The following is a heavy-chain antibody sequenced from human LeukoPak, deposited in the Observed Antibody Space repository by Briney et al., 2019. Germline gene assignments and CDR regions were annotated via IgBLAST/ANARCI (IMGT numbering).Heavy chain of an antibody. CDR2: IYTSGST. CDR3: ARDFKGGGSWYGPGAFDI. J-gene: IGHJ3*02. D-gene: IGHD2-15*01. CDR1: GGSICSYY. Sequence: SETLSLTCTVSGGSICSYYWSWIRQPAGKGLEWIGRIYTSGSTNYNPSLTSRVTMSVDTSKNQFSLKLSPVTAADTAVYYCARDFKGGGSWYGPGAFDIWGQGTMVTVSS. V-gene: IGHV4-4*07.